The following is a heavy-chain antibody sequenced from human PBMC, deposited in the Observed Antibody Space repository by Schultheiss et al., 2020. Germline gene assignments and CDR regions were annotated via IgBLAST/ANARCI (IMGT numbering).Heavy chain of an antibody. CDR1: GGSISSSSYY. J-gene: IGHJ4*02. CDR2: IYYSGST. CDR3: ARHRVPDYYGSGSQIDY. V-gene: IGHV4-39*01. D-gene: IGHD3-10*01. Sequence: SVTLSLTCTVSGGSISSSSYYWGWIRQPPGKGLEWIGSIYYSGSTYYNPSLKSRVTVSVDTSKNQFSLKLSSVTAADTAVYYCARHRVPDYYGSGSQIDYWGQGTLVTGS.